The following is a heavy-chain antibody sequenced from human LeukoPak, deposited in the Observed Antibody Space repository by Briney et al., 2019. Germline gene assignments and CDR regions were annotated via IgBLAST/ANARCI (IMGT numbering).Heavy chain of an antibody. D-gene: IGHD2-2*01. CDR3: ARDRGDIVVVPAAMELDY. Sequence: ASVKVSCKASGYTFTSYAMHWVRQAPGQRVEWMGWINAGNGNTKYSQKFQGRVTITRDTSASTAYMELSSLRSEDTAVYYCARDRGDIVVVPAAMELDYWGQGTLVTVSS. CDR2: INAGNGNT. CDR1: GYTFTSYA. V-gene: IGHV1-3*01. J-gene: IGHJ4*02.